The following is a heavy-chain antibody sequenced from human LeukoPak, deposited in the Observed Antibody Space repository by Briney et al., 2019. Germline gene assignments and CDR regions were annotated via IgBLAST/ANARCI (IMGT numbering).Heavy chain of an antibody. Sequence: SQTLSLTCAISGDSVSSNSAARIWIRQSPSRGLEWLGRTYYRSKWYTEYAVSVKSRITINPDTSKNQFSLQLSSENPEDTAVYYCESLGSGSNYWGQGTLVTAPS. CDR3: ESLGSGSNY. CDR1: GDSVSSNSAA. D-gene: IGHD3-10*01. CDR2: TYYRSKWYT. V-gene: IGHV6-1*01. J-gene: IGHJ4*02.